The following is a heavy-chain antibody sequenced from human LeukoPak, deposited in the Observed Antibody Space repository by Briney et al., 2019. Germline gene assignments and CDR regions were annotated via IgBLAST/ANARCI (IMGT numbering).Heavy chain of an antibody. CDR3: ARVQEGYDPNWFDP. Sequence: ASVKVSCKASGYTFTGYYMHWVRQAPGQGLEWMGWINPNSGGTNYAQKFQGRVTMTRDTSISTAYMELSRLRSDDTAVYYCARVQEGYDPNWFDPWGQGTLVTVSS. V-gene: IGHV1-2*02. CDR1: GYTFTGYY. J-gene: IGHJ5*02. D-gene: IGHD5-12*01. CDR2: INPNSGGT.